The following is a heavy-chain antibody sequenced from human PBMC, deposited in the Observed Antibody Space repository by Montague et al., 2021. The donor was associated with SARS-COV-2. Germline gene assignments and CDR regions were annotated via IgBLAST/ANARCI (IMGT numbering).Heavy chain of an antibody. D-gene: IGHD2-2*01. J-gene: IGHJ5*02. CDR2: IYHSGGT. CDR1: GGSISSNNW. V-gene: IGHV4-4*02. CDR3: ALPPAGARFDP. Sequence: SETLSLTCAVSGGSISSNNWWSWVRQPPGKGLEWIGDIYHSGGTNYNPSLKSRVTISLDKSKNHFSLKLSSVTAADTAVYYCALPPAGARFDPWGQGTLVTVSS.